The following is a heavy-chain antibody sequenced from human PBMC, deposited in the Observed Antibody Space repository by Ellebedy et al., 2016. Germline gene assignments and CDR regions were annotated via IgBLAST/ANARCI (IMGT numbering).Heavy chain of an antibody. CDR1: GFTFSLYG. Sequence: GESLKISCAVSGFTFSLYGMHWVRQAPGKGLEWVAVIWDDGSHKYYRDSVKGRFTISRDNSTNTLYLQMNNLRAEDTAVYYCARHGSGSSSIDYWGEGTLVTVSS. CDR3: ARHGSGSSSIDY. V-gene: IGHV3-33*01. CDR2: IWDDGSHK. J-gene: IGHJ4*02. D-gene: IGHD6-6*01.